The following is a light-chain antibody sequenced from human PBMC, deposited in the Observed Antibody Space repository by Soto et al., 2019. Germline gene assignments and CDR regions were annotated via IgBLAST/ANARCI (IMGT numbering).Light chain of an antibody. Sequence: DIQMTQSPSSLSASVGDRVTITFRASQTISTYLNWYQQKPGKAPRLLIYDASSLLSGVPSRFSGSGSGTDFTLTIASLQPEDFSTYYCQHSDRTPYTFGQGAKVDIK. CDR2: DAS. V-gene: IGKV1-39*01. CDR3: QHSDRTPYT. CDR1: QTISTY. J-gene: IGKJ2*01.